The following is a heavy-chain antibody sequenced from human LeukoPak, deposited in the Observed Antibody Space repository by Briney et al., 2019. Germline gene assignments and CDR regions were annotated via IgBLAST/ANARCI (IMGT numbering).Heavy chain of an antibody. Sequence: GGSLRLSCAASGFTFSSYSMNWVRQTQGKGLEWVSSISSSSSYIYYADSVKGRFTISRDNAKNSLYLQMNSLRAEDTAVYYCARDLIAAAVGYWGQGTLVTVSS. CDR1: GFTFSSYS. J-gene: IGHJ4*02. V-gene: IGHV3-21*01. D-gene: IGHD6-13*01. CDR3: ARDLIAAAVGY. CDR2: ISSSSSYI.